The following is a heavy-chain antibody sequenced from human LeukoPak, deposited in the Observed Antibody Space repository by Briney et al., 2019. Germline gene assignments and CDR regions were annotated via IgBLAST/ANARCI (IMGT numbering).Heavy chain of an antibody. CDR3: ARGAYYYDSSGYRSNAFDI. D-gene: IGHD3-22*01. CDR1: GGSISSGGYY. CDR2: IYYSGST. V-gene: IGHV4-31*03. J-gene: IGHJ3*02. Sequence: PSETLSLTCTVSGGSISSGGYYWSWIRQHRGKGLEWIGYIYYSGSTYYNPSLKSRVTISVDTSKNQFSLKLSSVTAADTAVYYCARGAYYYDSSGYRSNAFDIWGQGTMVTVSS.